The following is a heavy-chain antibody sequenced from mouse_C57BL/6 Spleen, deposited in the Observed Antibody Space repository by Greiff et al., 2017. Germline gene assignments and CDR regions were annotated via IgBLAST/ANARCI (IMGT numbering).Heavy chain of an antibody. CDR2: INPYNGDT. CDR3: ATYDHDGAWFAY. J-gene: IGHJ3*01. V-gene: IGHV1-20*01. D-gene: IGHD2-4*01. Sequence: DVKLQESGPELVKPGDSVKISCKASGYSFTGYFMNWVMQSHGKSLEWIGRINPYNGDTFYNQKFKGKATLTVDKSSSTAHMELRSLTSEDSAVYYCATYDHDGAWFAYWGQGTLVTVSA. CDR1: GYSFTGYF.